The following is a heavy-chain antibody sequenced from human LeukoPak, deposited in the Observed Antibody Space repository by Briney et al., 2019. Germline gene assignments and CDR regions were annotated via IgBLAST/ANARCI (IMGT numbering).Heavy chain of an antibody. J-gene: IGHJ4*02. CDR2: LSGGGDST. V-gene: IGHV3-23*01. CDR1: GFNFSIYA. CDR3: ARDPYGGGGY. D-gene: IGHD4-23*01. Sequence: GGSLRLSCAGSGFNFSIYAMSWVRQAPGKGLEWVSALSGGGDSTYYADSVKGRFTISRDNSKNTLYLQMNSLRAEDTAVYYCARDPYGGGGYWGQGTLVTVSS.